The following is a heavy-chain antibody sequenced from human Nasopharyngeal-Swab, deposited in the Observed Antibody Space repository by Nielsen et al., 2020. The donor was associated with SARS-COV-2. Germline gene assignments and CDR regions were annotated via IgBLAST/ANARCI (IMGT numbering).Heavy chain of an antibody. D-gene: IGHD3-3*01. CDR2: IHHSGGT. J-gene: IGHJ4*02. CDR3: ARGRDGYYDPFDY. Sequence: SETLSLTCTVSRGSLRSYDWNWIRQSPGKGLEWIGYIHHSGGTNYNPSLKSRVTISVDTSKNQFSLKQSSATAADTATYYCARGRDGYYDPFDYWGQGALVTVSS. CDR1: RGSLRSYD. V-gene: IGHV4-59*01.